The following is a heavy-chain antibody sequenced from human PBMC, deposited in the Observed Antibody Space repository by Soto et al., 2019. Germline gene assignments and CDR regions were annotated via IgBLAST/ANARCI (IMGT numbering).Heavy chain of an antibody. Sequence: QITLKESGPPLVKPKQTLTLTCTFSGFSLRNSGEGVGWIRQPPGKALEWLALIYWDDDKISSPSLKSRLTITKDTSKNQVVLRMTNMDPVDTATYYCAHLLYGNYRLDYWGQGTLVTVSS. D-gene: IGHD4-17*01. V-gene: IGHV2-5*02. CDR3: AHLLYGNYRLDY. CDR1: GFSLRNSGEG. J-gene: IGHJ4*02. CDR2: IYWDDDK.